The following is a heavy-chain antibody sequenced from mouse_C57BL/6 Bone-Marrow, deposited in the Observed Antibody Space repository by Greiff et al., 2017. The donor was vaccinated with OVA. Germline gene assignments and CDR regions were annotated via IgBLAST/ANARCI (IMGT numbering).Heavy chain of an antibody. Sequence: VQLQQSGTELVKPGASVKLSCTASGYTFTSYCMHWVKQRPGQGLEWIGSINPGNGDTNYNAKFKSKATITVDTSSSTAYMQLSSLTSEDSAIYYCARYGNGGGWFAYWGQGTLVTVSA. V-gene: IGHV1-53*01. J-gene: IGHJ3*01. CDR1: GYTFTSYC. CDR3: ARYGNGGGWFAY. CDR2: INPGNGDT. D-gene: IGHD2-1*01.